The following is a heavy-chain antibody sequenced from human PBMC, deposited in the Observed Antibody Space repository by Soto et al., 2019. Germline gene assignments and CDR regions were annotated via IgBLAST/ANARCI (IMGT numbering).Heavy chain of an antibody. CDR1: GFTFSSYA. J-gene: IGHJ3*02. CDR3: AKALLLTDDAFDI. V-gene: IGHV3-23*01. CDR2: ISGRGGST. Sequence: GGSLRLSCAASGFTFSSYAMSWVRQAPGKGREWVSAISGRGGSTYYADSVKGRFTVSTDNSKNTQYLQMNSLRAEDTAVYYCAKALLLTDDAFDIWGQGTMVTVSS. D-gene: IGHD7-27*01.